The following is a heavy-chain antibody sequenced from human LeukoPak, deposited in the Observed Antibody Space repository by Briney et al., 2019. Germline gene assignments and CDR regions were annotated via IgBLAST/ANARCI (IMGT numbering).Heavy chain of an antibody. CDR1: GYTLTEIS. V-gene: IGHV1-24*01. J-gene: IGHJ4*02. Sequence: ASVKVSCKVSGYTLTEISIHWVRQAPGKGLEWLGGFDIEDGERIHTRRFQGRVTMTEDRSTDTAYMELSSLRSEDTAVYYCATVPGELRSIPSDSWGQGTLVTVSS. CDR3: ATVPGELRSIPSDS. D-gene: IGHD1-26*01. CDR2: FDIEDGER.